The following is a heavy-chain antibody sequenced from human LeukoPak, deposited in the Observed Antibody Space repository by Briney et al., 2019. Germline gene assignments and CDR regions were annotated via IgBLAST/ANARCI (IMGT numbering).Heavy chain of an antibody. Sequence: SETPSLTCAVYGGSFSRYYWSWLRQSPGKGLEWIAEIDHRGDTNYNPSAKSRVTISVDTSKNQFSLKVRSLSAADTAVYYCARGATISETGYFDFWGQGTLVTVSS. J-gene: IGHJ4*03. CDR3: ARGATISETGYFDF. V-gene: IGHV4-34*01. CDR1: GGSFSRYY. CDR2: IDHRGDT. D-gene: IGHD5-24*01.